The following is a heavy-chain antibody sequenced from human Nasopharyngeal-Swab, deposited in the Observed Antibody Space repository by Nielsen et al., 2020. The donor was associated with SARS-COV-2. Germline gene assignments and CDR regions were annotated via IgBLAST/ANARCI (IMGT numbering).Heavy chain of an antibody. Sequence: SLKISCAASGFTFDDYAMYWVRQAPGKGPEWVSGISGNSVSIGYSDSVKGRFIISRDNAKNSLYLQMNSLRVKDTALYYCAKDKGAGSFDYWGQGTLVTVSS. D-gene: IGHD6-13*01. V-gene: IGHV3-9*01. CDR2: ISGNSVSI. CDR1: GFTFDDYA. CDR3: AKDKGAGSFDY. J-gene: IGHJ4*02.